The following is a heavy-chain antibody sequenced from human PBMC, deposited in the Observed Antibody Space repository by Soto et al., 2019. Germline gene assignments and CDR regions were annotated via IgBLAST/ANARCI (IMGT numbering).Heavy chain of an antibody. CDR3: VRRAITATTNWGAFDV. V-gene: IGHV3-74*01. CDR1: GFTFSDHW. CDR2: INTDGSTT. J-gene: IGHJ3*01. Sequence: GGSLRLSCAASGFTFSDHWMHRVRQAPGEGLVWVSRINTDGSTTSYADSVKGRFTISRDNSRRTLHLQMDSLRAEDAAVYFCVRRAITATTNWGAFDVWGQGTVVTVSS. D-gene: IGHD1-20*01.